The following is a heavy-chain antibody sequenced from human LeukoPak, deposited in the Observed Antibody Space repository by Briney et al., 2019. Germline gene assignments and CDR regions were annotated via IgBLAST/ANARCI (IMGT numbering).Heavy chain of an antibody. Sequence: SETLSLTCTVSGGSISSYYWSWIRQPPGKGLEWIGYIYYSGSTNYNPSLKSRVTISVDTSKNHFSLKLRSVTAADTAVYYCARSLGLERRYYFYYMDVRGKGTTVTVSS. V-gene: IGHV4-59*01. CDR3: ARSLGLERRYYFYYMDV. CDR2: IYYSGST. J-gene: IGHJ6*03. D-gene: IGHD1-1*01. CDR1: GGSISSYY.